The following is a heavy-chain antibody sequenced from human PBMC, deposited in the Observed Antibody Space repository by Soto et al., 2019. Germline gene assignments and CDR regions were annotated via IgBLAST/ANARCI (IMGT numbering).Heavy chain of an antibody. J-gene: IGHJ3*02. Sequence: GGSLRLSCAASGFTFSSYGMHGVRQAPGKGLEWGAVIWDDGSNKYYADSVKGRFTISRDNSKNTLYLQMNSLRAEDTAVYYCARDWRRMIVGATQAFDIWGQGTMVTVS. CDR1: GFTFSSYG. V-gene: IGHV3-33*01. D-gene: IGHD1-26*01. CDR2: IWDDGSNK. CDR3: ARDWRRMIVGATQAFDI.